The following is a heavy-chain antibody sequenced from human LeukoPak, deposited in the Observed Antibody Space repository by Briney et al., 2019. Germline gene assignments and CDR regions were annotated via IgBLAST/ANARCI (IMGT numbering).Heavy chain of an antibody. CDR3: ATRKLGNDY. CDR2: IYYTET. CDR1: GGSVSNYY. J-gene: IGHJ4*02. V-gene: IGHV4-59*02. D-gene: IGHD7-27*01. Sequence: TSETLSLTCTVSGGSVSNYYWSWIRQSPGKGLEWIGYIYYTETSYNPSLKSRVTISADTSKNQFSLKLYSVTAADTAVYYCATRKLGNDYWGQGTLVTVSP.